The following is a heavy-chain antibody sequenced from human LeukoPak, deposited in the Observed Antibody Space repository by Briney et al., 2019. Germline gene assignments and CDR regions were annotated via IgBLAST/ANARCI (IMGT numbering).Heavy chain of an antibody. J-gene: IGHJ6*02. CDR1: GFTFSSYE. V-gene: IGHV3-48*03. CDR2: ISSSGSTI. CDR3: ARFGAMATSYRTYYYYGMDV. Sequence: PGGSLRLSCAASGFTFSSYEMNWVRQAPGKGLECVSYISSSGSTIYYADSVKGRFTISRDNAKNSLYLQMNSLRAEDTAVYYCARFGAMATSYRTYYYYGMDVWGQGTTVTVSS. D-gene: IGHD5-24*01.